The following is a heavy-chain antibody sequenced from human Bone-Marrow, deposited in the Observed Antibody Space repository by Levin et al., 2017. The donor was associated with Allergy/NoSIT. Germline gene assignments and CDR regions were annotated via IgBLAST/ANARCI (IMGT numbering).Heavy chain of an antibody. Sequence: GESLKISCAASGFTFSSYAMSWVRQAPGKGLEWVSAISGSGGSTYYADSVKGRFTISRDNSKNTLYLQMNSLRAEDTAVYYCAKFDLIVVVVAAIDYWGQGTLVTVSS. CDR3: AKFDLIVVVVAAIDY. CDR1: GFTFSSYA. J-gene: IGHJ4*02. V-gene: IGHV3-23*01. CDR2: ISGSGGST. D-gene: IGHD2-15*01.